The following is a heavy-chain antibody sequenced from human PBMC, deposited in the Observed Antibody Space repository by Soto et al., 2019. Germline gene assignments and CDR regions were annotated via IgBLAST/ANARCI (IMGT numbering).Heavy chain of an antibody. CDR3: ARGGGVVYGEGGFGYYYGMDV. Sequence: QVQLVQSGAEVKKPGASVKVSCKASGYTFTSYDISWVRQAPGQGLEWMGWISAYNGNTNYAQKLQGRVTLTTDTSTSAVYMELRSLRSDDTAVYDCARGGGVVYGEGGFGYYYGMDVWGQGTTVTVSS. J-gene: IGHJ6*02. D-gene: IGHD4-17*01. V-gene: IGHV1-18*01. CDR1: GYTFTSYD. CDR2: ISAYNGNT.